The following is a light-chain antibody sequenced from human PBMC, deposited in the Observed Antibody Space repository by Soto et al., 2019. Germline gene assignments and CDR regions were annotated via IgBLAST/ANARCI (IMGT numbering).Light chain of an antibody. V-gene: IGKV1-39*01. CDR1: KSISTY. CDR3: QQTYSTPPT. CDR2: AAS. J-gene: IGKJ1*01. Sequence: DIQMTQSPSSLSASVGDRVTITCRASKSISTYLTWYQQKAGITPKLLIYAASSLQSGFPSRLSGSGSGTNVAHTISSLRPQDLATYYCQQTYSTPPTFGQGTKVDIK.